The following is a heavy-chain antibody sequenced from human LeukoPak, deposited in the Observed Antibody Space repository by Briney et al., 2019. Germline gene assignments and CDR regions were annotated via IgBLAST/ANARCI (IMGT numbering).Heavy chain of an antibody. J-gene: IGHJ4*02. Sequence: PSETLSLTCVVSGYSISSGYHRGWIRQPPGKGLEWIGSVYRSGSTYYNPSLKSRVTISVDTSKNQISLKVRSVTAADTAVYYCARENWVFDYWGQGILVTVSS. CDR2: VYRSGST. V-gene: IGHV4-38-2*02. CDR3: ARENWVFDY. D-gene: IGHD7-27*01. CDR1: GYSISSGYH.